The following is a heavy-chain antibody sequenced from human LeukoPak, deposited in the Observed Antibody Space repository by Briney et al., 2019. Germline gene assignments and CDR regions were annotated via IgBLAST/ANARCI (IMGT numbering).Heavy chain of an antibody. V-gene: IGHV3-23*01. D-gene: IGHD1-26*01. Sequence: GGSLRLSCVVSGFTFRSYAMNWVRQAPGKGLEWVSGISASGGSTYYTNCVKGRFTISRDNSKNTLFMQVNSLRDEDTALYYCAKYVGPSGSNYYGLDVWGQGTAVTVSS. CDR3: AKYVGPSGSNYYGLDV. CDR1: GFTFRSYA. J-gene: IGHJ6*02. CDR2: ISASGGST.